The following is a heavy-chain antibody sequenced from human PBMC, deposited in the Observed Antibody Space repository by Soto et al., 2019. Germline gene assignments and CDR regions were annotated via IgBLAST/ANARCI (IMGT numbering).Heavy chain of an antibody. D-gene: IGHD2-15*01. CDR1: GYTFTSYY. CDR2: INPSGGST. CDR3: AREWAPFVVVVAATGRGGRMDV. Sequence: ASVKVSCKASGYTFTSYYMHWVRQAPGQGLEWMGIINPSGGSTSYAQKFQGRVTMTTDTSTSTAYMELRSLRSDDTAVYYCAREWAPFVVVVAATGRGGRMDVWGQGTTVTVSS. V-gene: IGHV1-46*01. J-gene: IGHJ6*02.